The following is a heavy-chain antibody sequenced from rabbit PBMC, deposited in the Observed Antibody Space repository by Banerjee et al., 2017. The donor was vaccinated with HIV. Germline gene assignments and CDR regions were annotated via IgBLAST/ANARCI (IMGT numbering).Heavy chain of an antibody. Sequence: EESGGDLVKPEGSLTLTCTASGFSFSSSYWICWVRQAPGKGLEWIACIYAGSSGSTYYASWAKGRFTISKTSSTTVTLQMTSLTAADTATYFCAREGYVSSSAVHNAFTLWGPGTLVTVS. CDR3: AREGYVSSSAVHNAFTL. V-gene: IGHV1S45*01. CDR1: GFSFSSSYW. D-gene: IGHD1-1*01. CDR2: IYAGSSGST. J-gene: IGHJ4*01.